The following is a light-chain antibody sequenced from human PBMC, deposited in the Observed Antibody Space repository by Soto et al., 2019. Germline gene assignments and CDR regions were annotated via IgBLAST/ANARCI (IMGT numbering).Light chain of an antibody. Sequence: IVMTQSPATVSASPGERVTLSCRASQSVSGNVAWYHQKPGQPPRLLVYGASTTATDIPARFFGSGSETDFTLTITRLQSGDFGTYYCQQFNSWPRTFGQGTKVDIK. CDR2: GAS. CDR3: QQFNSWPRT. V-gene: IGKV3-15*01. J-gene: IGKJ1*01. CDR1: QSVSGN.